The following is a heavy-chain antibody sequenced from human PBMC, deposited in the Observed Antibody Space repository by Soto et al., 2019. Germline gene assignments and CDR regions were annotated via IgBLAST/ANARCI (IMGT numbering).Heavy chain of an antibody. J-gene: IGHJ6*03. Sequence: SETLSLTCSVPSFSINSRCYYWGSISQPQGSGMEWVGSVDYSGRAFYNKSTRSRLNISVATYKNQCSLILNSVRIADTAVYYCARRHWGRSAYHYYMDVWGKGTTVTVX. CDR1: SFSINSRCYY. D-gene: IGHD3-16*01. V-gene: IGHV4-39*01. CDR2: VDYSGRA. CDR3: ARRHWGRSAYHYYMDV.